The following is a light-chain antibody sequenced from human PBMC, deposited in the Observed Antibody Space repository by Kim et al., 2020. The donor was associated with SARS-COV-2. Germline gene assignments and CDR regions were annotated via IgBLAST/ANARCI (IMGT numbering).Light chain of an antibody. CDR2: GAS. J-gene: IGKJ1*01. Sequence: SPGERATLSGRASQSVSSNYLAWYQQKPGQAPRLLIYGASSRATGILDRFSGSGSGTDFTLTITRLEPEDFAVYYCQQYSSSPATFGQGTKVDIK. CDR1: QSVSSNY. V-gene: IGKV3-20*01. CDR3: QQYSSSPAT.